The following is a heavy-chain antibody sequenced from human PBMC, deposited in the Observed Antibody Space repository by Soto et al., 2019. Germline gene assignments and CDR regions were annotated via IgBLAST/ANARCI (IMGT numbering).Heavy chain of an antibody. CDR1: GFTFSSYW. J-gene: IGHJ4*02. V-gene: IGHV3-7*01. D-gene: IGHD2-15*01. Sequence: EVQLVESGGGLVQPGGSLRLSCAASGFTFSSYWMSWVRQAPGKGLEWVANIKQDGSEKYYVDSVKGRFTISRDNAKNSLYLQMNSLRAEDTAVYYCASPYCSGGSCYYDYWGQGTLVTVSS. CDR2: IKQDGSEK. CDR3: ASPYCSGGSCYYDY.